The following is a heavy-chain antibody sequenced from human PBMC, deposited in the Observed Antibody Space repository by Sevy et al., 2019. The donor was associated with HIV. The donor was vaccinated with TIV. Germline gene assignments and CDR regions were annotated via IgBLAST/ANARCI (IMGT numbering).Heavy chain of an antibody. CDR3: GKDLSRSYGYQGGMDV. Sequence: GGSLRLSCAASGFTFDDYAMHWVRQAPGKGLEWVSGISWNSGSIGYADSVKGRFTISRDNAKNSLYLQMNSLRAEDTALYYCGKDLSRSYGYQGGMDVWGQGTTVTVSS. J-gene: IGHJ6*02. D-gene: IGHD5-18*01. V-gene: IGHV3-9*01. CDR1: GFTFDDYA. CDR2: ISWNSGSI.